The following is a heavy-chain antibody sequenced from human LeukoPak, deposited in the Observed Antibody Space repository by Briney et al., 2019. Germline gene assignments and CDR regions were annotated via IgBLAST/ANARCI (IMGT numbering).Heavy chain of an antibody. CDR1: GFTFSTYS. V-gene: IGHV3-48*02. D-gene: IGHD2-2*01. Sequence: GGSLRLSCAASGFTFSTYSMNWVRQAPGKGLEWVSFITGSGNTIYYADSVKGRFTISRDNAKNSLYLQMNSLRDEDTAVYYCARGPAAAIDYWGQGTLVTVSS. CDR3: ARGPAAAIDY. J-gene: IGHJ4*02. CDR2: ITGSGNTI.